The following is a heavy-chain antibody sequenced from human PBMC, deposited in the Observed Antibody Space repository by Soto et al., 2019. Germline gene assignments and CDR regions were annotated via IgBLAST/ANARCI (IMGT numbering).Heavy chain of an antibody. D-gene: IGHD2-8*01. CDR1: GYTFTSYD. J-gene: IGHJ6*02. CDR3: ARVPISYCTNGVCYTGDYGMDV. V-gene: IGHV1-8*01. Sequence: QVQLVQSGAEVKKPGASVKVSCKASGYTFTSYDIKWVRQATGQGLEWMGWMNPNSGNTGYAQKFQGRVTMTRNTSISTAYMELSSLRSEDTAVYYCARVPISYCTNGVCYTGDYGMDVWGQGTTVTVSS. CDR2: MNPNSGNT.